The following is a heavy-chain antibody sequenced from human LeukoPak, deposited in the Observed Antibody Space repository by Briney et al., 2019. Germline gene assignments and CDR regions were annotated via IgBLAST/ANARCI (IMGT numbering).Heavy chain of an antibody. V-gene: IGHV3-48*03. CDR1: GFTFSSYE. CDR3: ARGFTLVPYYYDSSGYLGY. D-gene: IGHD3-22*01. CDR2: ISSSGSTI. J-gene: IGHJ4*02. Sequence: QSGGSLRLSCAASGFTFSSYEMNWVRQAPGKGLEWVSYISSSGSTIYYADSVKGRFTISRDNAKNSLYLQMNSLRAEDTAVYYCARGFTLVPYYYDSSGYLGYWGQGTLVTVSS.